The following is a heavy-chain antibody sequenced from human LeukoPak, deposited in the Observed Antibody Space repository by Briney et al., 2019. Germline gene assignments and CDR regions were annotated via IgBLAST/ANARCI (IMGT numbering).Heavy chain of an antibody. CDR3: ARKGYCSGGSCYTVYAFDI. CDR2: IYYSGST. V-gene: IGHV4-59*01. CDR1: GGSISSYY. J-gene: IGHJ3*02. D-gene: IGHD2-15*01. Sequence: SETLSLTCTVSGGSISSYYWSWIRQPPGKGLEWIGYIYYSGSTNYNPSLKSRVTISVDTSKNQFSLKLSSVTAADTAVYYCARKGYCSGGSCYTVYAFDIWGQGTMVTVSS.